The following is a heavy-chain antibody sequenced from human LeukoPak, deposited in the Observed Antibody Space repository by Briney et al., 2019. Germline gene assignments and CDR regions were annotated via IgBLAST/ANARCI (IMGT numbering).Heavy chain of an antibody. CDR1: GYTFTSYY. CDR2: INPSGGST. CDR3: ARLSGSYFYFQH. Sequence: ASVTVSCKASGYTFTSYYMHWVRQAPGQGLEWMGIINPSGGSTSYAQKFQGRVTMTRDTSTSTVYMELSSLRSEDTAVYYCARLSGSYFYFQHWGQGTLVTVSS. J-gene: IGHJ1*01. D-gene: IGHD1-26*01. V-gene: IGHV1-46*01.